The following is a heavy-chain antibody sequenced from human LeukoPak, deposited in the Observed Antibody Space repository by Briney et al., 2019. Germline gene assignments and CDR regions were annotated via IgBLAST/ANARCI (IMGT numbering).Heavy chain of an antibody. Sequence: GGSLRLSCAASGFIFNNYWMSWVRQAPGKGLEWVAKIKQDGSEKYYVDSVKGRFTISRDNAKNSLFLQMNSLRAEDTAVYYCARASSSWYYYYYMDVWGKGTTVTVSS. CDR3: ARASSSWYYYYYMDV. CDR1: GFIFNNYW. J-gene: IGHJ6*03. V-gene: IGHV3-7*01. CDR2: IKQDGSEK. D-gene: IGHD6-13*01.